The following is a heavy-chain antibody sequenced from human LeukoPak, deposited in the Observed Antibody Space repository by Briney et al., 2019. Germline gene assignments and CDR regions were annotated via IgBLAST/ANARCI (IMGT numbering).Heavy chain of an antibody. CDR3: ATYSSLNRREFQY. CDR2: IKTDGSEE. Sequence: GGSLRLSCEGSGFTFSNYWMGWVRQAPGKGLQWVANIKTDGSEEYYVDSVKGRFTISRDNAKNSLYLQMNSLRAEDTAVYYCATYSSLNRREFQYWGQGTLLTVSS. V-gene: IGHV3-7*01. CDR1: GFTFSNYW. D-gene: IGHD3-22*01. J-gene: IGHJ1*01.